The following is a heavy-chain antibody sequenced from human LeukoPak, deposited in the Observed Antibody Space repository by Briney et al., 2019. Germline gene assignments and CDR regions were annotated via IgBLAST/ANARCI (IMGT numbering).Heavy chain of an antibody. CDR3: ARVALLSCYLGY. Sequence: SETLSLTCTVSGGSISSSSYYWGWIRQPPGKGLEWIGSIYYSGSTYYNPSLKNRVTISVDTSKNHFSLKLSSVTAADTAVYYCARVALLSCYLGYWGQGTLVTVSS. CDR2: IYYSGST. J-gene: IGHJ4*02. V-gene: IGHV4-39*02. D-gene: IGHD2-2*01. CDR1: GGSISSSSYY.